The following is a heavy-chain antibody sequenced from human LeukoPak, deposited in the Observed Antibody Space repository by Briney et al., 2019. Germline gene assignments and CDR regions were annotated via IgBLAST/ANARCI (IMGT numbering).Heavy chain of an antibody. Sequence: SETLSLTCTVSGGSISSSSYYWGWVRQPPGKGLEWIGSIYYSGSTYYNPSLKSRVTISEDTSKNQFSLKLSSVTAADTAVYYCARGASSRFEHWGQGTLVTVSS. V-gene: IGHV4-39*07. CDR3: ARGASSRFEH. CDR1: GGSISSSSYY. J-gene: IGHJ4*02. CDR2: IYYSGST. D-gene: IGHD6-13*01.